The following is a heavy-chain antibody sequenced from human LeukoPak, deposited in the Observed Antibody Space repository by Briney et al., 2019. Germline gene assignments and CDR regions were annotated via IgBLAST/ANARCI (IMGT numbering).Heavy chain of an antibody. CDR3: ARTVEAVATPYYFDY. Sequence: GASVKVSCKASGGTFSSYAISWVRQAPGQGLEWMGWISAYNGNTNYAQKLQGRVTMTTDTSTSTAYMELRSLRSDDTAVYYCARTVEAVATPYYFDYWGQGTLVTVSS. V-gene: IGHV1-18*01. CDR2: ISAYNGNT. J-gene: IGHJ4*02. CDR1: GGTFSSYA. D-gene: IGHD5-12*01.